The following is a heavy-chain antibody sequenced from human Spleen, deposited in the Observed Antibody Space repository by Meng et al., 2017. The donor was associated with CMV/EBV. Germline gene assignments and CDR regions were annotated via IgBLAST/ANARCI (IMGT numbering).Heavy chain of an antibody. CDR2: ISGSGGST. CDR1: FTFSSYA. CDR3: ATITLANFWSGYALDY. Sequence: FTFSSYAMSWVRQAPGKGLEWVSAISGSGGSTYYADSVKGRFTISRDNSKNTLYLQMNSLRAEDTAVYYCATITLANFWSGYALDYWGQGTLVTVSS. V-gene: IGHV3-23*01. D-gene: IGHD3-3*01. J-gene: IGHJ4*02.